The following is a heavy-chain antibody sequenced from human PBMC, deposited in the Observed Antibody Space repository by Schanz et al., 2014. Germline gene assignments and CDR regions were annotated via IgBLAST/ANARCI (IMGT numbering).Heavy chain of an antibody. CDR1: GFNFSNYD. Sequence: QVQLVESGGGVVQPGRSLRLSCAASGFNFSNYDIHWVRQAPGKGLGWVALIYYNGTNKYYADSVKGRFTISRDNSQNTRYLQMNTLRTEDTAVYYCAKELNRRGGQTNFYYYYGMDAWGQGTAVTVSS. CDR2: IYYNGTNK. CDR3: AKELNRRGGQTNFYYYYGMDA. D-gene: IGHD5-12*01. V-gene: IGHV3-30*18. J-gene: IGHJ6*02.